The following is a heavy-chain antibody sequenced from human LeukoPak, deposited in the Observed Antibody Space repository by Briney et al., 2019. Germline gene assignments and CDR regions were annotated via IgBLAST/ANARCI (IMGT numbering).Heavy chain of an antibody. CDR3: AKDMRDGRSGPQDY. CDR1: GFTFDDYA. V-gene: IGHV3-9*01. J-gene: IGHJ4*02. CDR2: INRSSGSV. Sequence: PGGSLRLSCAASGFTFDDYAMHWVRQAPGKGLEWVSGINRSSGSVGYADSVKGRFTISRDNAKNSLYLQMHSLRPEDTAFYYCAKDMRDGRSGPQDYWGQGALVTVSS.